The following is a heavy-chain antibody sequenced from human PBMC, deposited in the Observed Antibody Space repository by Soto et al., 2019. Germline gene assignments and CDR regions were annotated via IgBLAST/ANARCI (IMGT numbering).Heavy chain of an antibody. Sequence: QVQLQESGPGLVKPSQTLSLTCTVSGGYISSGGYYWSWIRQHPGKGLEWIGYIYYSGSTYYNPSLKSRVTISVGTSKDQFSLKLSSVTAADTAVYYCAVSRDGYSMDVWGQGTTVTVSS. D-gene: IGHD2-2*01. CDR1: GGYISSGGYY. J-gene: IGHJ6*02. CDR2: IYYSGST. CDR3: AVSRDGYSMDV. V-gene: IGHV4-31*03.